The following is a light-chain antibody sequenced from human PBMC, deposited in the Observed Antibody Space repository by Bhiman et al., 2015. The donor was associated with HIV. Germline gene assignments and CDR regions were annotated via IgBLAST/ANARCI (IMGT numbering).Light chain of an antibody. CDR1: SSDVGGYNY. J-gene: IGLJ1*01. CDR2: AVS. Sequence: QSALTQPASVSGSPGQSITISCTGTSSDVGGYNYVSWYQQHPGKVPKLMIYAVSNRPSGVPNRFSGSKSGNTASLTISGLQTEDEADYYCSSYTSSSTYVFGSGTKVTVL. CDR3: SSYTSSSTYV. V-gene: IGLV2-14*03.